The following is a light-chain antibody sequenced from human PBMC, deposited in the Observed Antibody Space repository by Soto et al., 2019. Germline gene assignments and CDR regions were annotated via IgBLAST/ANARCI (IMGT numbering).Light chain of an antibody. CDR3: QQRNTWPIT. CDR1: QYVNIY. V-gene: IGKV3-11*01. J-gene: IGKJ5*01. Sequence: EIVLTQSPATVSLSPGERVTLSCRASQYVNIYLAWYQQKPGQPPRLLMYDASNRATGIPARFSGSGSGTDFTLTISSLEPEDFAIYYCQQRNTWPITFGQGTRLEIK. CDR2: DAS.